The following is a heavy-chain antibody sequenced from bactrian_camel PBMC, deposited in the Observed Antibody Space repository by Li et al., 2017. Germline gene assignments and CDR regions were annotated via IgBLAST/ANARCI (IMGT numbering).Heavy chain of an antibody. Sequence: QVQLVESGGGSVQAGGSLRLSRAASGFTVSTYCMAWFRQAPGKEREAVAAVVTDGIKSYTHSAKGRFTISKDDAKNTLYLQMNSLKPEDTATYYCAAQRAIDDCRYEYNYWGKGTQVTVS. J-gene: IGHJ4*01. CDR1: GFTVSTYC. CDR3: AAQRAIDDCRYEYNY. V-gene: IGHV3S53*01. CDR2: VVTDGIK. D-gene: IGHD4*01.